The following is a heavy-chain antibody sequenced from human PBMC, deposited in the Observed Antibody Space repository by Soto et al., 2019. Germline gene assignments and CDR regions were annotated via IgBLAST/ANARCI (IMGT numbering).Heavy chain of an antibody. J-gene: IGHJ6*04. V-gene: IGHV1-18*01. CDR3: AETYYDFWSVYPPLPPGYYGMDV. D-gene: IGHD3-3*01. CDR2: ISAYNGNT. Sequence: ASVKVSCKASGYTFTSYGISWVRQAPGQGLEWMGWISAYNGNTNYAQKLQGRVTMTTDTSTSTAYMELRSLRSDDTAVYYCAETYYDFWSVYPPLPPGYYGMDVWGKGTRVTVSS. CDR1: GYTFTSYG.